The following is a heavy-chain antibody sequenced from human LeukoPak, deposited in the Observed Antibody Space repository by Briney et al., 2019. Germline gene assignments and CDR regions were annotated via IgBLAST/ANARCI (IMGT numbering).Heavy chain of an antibody. CDR1: GFTVSSNY. CDR2: IYSGGST. J-gene: IGHJ6*03. D-gene: IGHD4-23*01. CDR3: ATNTVDYYYYYMDV. Sequence: GGSLRLSCAASGFTVSSNYMSWVRQAPGKGLERVSVIYSGGSTYYADSVKGRFTISRDNSKNTLYLQMNSLRAEDTAVYYCATNTVDYYYYYMDVWGKGTTVTVSS. V-gene: IGHV3-53*01.